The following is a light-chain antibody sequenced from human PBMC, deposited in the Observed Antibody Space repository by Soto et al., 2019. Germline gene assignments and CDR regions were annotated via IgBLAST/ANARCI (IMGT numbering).Light chain of an antibody. CDR2: DAS. J-gene: IGKJ5*01. CDR3: QQLIRYPFT. CDR1: QSISSW. V-gene: IGKV1-5*01. Sequence: DIQMTQSPSTLSASVGDRVTITCRASQSISSWLAWYQQKPGKAPKLLIYDASSLESGVPSRFSGSGSATEFTLTISSLQPDDFATYYCQQLIRYPFTFGQGTRLEIK.